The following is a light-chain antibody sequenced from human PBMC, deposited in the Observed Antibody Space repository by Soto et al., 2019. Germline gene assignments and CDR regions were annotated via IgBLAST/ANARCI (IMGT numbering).Light chain of an antibody. Sequence: DIVMTQSPDSLAVSLGERSTINCKSSQSVLYSSNNKNYLAWYQQKPGQPPKLLIYWASTRESGVPDRFSGSGSGTDFTLTISSMQAEDVAVYYCQQYYSTPWTFSQGNKVEIK. J-gene: IGKJ1*01. V-gene: IGKV4-1*01. CDR2: WAS. CDR3: QQYYSTPWT. CDR1: QSVLYSSNNKNY.